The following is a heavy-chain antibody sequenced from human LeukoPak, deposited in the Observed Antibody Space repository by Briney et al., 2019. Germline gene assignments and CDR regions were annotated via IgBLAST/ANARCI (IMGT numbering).Heavy chain of an antibody. CDR3: AKDSTMGGVDY. V-gene: IGHV3-9*01. CDR2: ISWNSGSI. D-gene: IGHD3-10*01. CDR1: GYTFDDYD. Sequence: PGRSLRLSCAACGYTFDDYDMLCLPDATGKGLVWVSGISWNSGSIGYADSVKGRFTISRDNAKNSLYLQMNSLRAEDTALYYCAKDSTMGGVDYWGQGTLVTVSS. J-gene: IGHJ4*02.